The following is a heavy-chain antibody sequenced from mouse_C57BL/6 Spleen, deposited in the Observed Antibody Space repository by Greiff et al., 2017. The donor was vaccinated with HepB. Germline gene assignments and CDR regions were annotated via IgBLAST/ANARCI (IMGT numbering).Heavy chain of an antibody. CDR2: IYPGSGST. CDR1: GYTFTSYW. CDR3: ARTTTVVADWYFDV. J-gene: IGHJ1*03. D-gene: IGHD1-1*01. Sequence: QVQLQQPGAELVKPGASVKMSCKASGYTFTSYWITWVKQRPGQGLEWIGDIYPGSGSTNYNEKFKSKATLTVDTSSGTAYMQLSSLTSEDSAVYYCARTTTVVADWYFDVWGTGTTVTVSS. V-gene: IGHV1-55*01.